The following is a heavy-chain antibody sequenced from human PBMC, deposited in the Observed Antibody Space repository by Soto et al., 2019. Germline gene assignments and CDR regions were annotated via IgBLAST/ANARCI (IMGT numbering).Heavy chain of an antibody. CDR3: ARVVDGYNFPFDY. D-gene: IGHD5-12*01. CDR1: GGSFSSGNYH. Sequence: QVQLQESGPGLVKPSQTLSLTCTVSGGSFSSGNYHWSWIRQPPGKGLEWTGFIYYSRSTYYNPSLKSRVSISRDTPKNQFSLRLSPLTAADTAIYYCARVVDGYNFPFDYWGQGILVTVSS. J-gene: IGHJ4*02. V-gene: IGHV4-30-4*01. CDR2: IYYSRST.